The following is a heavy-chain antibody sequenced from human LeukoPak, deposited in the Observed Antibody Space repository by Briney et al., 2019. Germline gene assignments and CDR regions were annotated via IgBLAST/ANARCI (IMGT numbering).Heavy chain of an antibody. Sequence: GGSLRLSCATFGFAFSDYWMTWVRQVPGKGLEWVANINREGNEKYYVDSVKGRFTISRDNAKNSVDLQMDSLRVEDTAGYYCARVGTWELQRVFDFWGQGTLVTVSS. V-gene: IGHV3-7*01. J-gene: IGHJ4*02. D-gene: IGHD1-26*01. CDR3: ARVGTWELQRVFDF. CDR1: GFAFSDYW. CDR2: INREGNEK.